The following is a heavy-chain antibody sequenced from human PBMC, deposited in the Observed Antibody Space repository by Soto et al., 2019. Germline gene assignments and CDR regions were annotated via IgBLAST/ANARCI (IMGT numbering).Heavy chain of an antibody. D-gene: IGHD3-3*01. CDR1: GGSISSGGYY. CDR3: ARQGSGYSPFDY. CDR2: IYYSGST. J-gene: IGHJ4*02. Sequence: SETLSLTCTVSGGSISSGGYYWSWIRQHPGKGLEWIGYIYYSGSTYYNPSLKSRVTISVDTSKNQFSLKLSSVTAADTAVYYCARQGSGYSPFDYWGQGTLVTVSS. V-gene: IGHV4-31*03.